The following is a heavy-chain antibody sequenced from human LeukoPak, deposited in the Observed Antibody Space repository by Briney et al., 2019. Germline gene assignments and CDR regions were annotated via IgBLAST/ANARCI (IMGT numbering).Heavy chain of an antibody. CDR2: INWNGVST. CDR1: GFTFRTYN. V-gene: IGHV3-20*04. J-gene: IGHJ4*02. CDR3: ARAVGAGSSTALDY. D-gene: IGHD2-2*01. Sequence: GGSLRLSCAASGFTFRTYNMHWVRQAPGKGLEWVSGINWNGVSTGYADSVKGRFTIFRDNAKNSLHLQMNSLRAEDTALYYCARAVGAGSSTALDYWGQGTLVTVSS.